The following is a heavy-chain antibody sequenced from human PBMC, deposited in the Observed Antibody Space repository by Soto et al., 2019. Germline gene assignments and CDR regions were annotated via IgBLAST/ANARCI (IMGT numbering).Heavy chain of an antibody. D-gene: IGHD1-20*01. CDR2: ISYDGSNK. V-gene: IGHV3-30-3*01. J-gene: IGHJ4*02. CDR3: ARDLGISVEEMATIGVSDY. CDR1: GFTFSSYA. Sequence: QVQLVESGGGVVQPGRSMRLSCAASGFTFSSYAMHWVRQAPGKGLEWVAVISYDGSNKYYADSVKGRFTISRDNSKNTLYLQMNSLRAEDTAVYYCARDLGISVEEMATIGVSDYWGQGTLVTVSS.